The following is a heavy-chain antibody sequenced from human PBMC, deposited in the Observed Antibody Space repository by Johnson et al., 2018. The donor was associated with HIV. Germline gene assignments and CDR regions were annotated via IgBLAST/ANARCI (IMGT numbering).Heavy chain of an antibody. D-gene: IGHD2-15*01. Sequence: VQLVESGGGLVQPGGSLRLSCAASGFIVRSNYMNWVRQAPGKGLEWVSVSYSGGDTYYSDSVMGRFTISRDTSKNTLYLQMNSLRGDDTAVYYCTRVSSTSWALDIWGQGTLVTVSS. CDR3: TRVSSTSWALDI. CDR1: GFIVRSNY. V-gene: IGHV3-66*01. CDR2: SYSGGDT. J-gene: IGHJ3*02.